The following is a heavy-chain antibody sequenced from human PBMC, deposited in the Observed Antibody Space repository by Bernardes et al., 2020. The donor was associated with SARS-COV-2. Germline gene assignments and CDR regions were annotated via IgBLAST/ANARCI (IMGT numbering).Heavy chain of an antibody. CDR2: ISDNSSYI. J-gene: IGHJ4*02. CDR3: AREATTKTVPFDY. Sequence: GGSLRLSCAASGFTFSRYTMHWVRQAPGKGLEWVSSISDNSSYINYADSLTGRFTLSRDNAKGSLFLHMSSLRADDTALYFCAREATTKTVPFDYWGRGVLVTVSS. V-gene: IGHV3-21*01. CDR1: GFTFSRYT. D-gene: IGHD4-4*01.